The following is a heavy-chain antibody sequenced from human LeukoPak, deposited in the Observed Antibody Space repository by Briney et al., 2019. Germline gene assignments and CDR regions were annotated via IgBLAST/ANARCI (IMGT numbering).Heavy chain of an antibody. J-gene: IGHJ4*02. CDR2: INHSGST. CDR3: ASGSVSPDYYDSSGYYPLLGY. CDR1: GGSFSGYY. V-gene: IGHV4-34*01. Sequence: PSETPSLTCAVYGGSFSGYYWSWIRQPPGKGLEWIGEINHSGSTNYNPSLKSRVTISVDTSKNQFSLKLSSVTAADTAVYYCASGSVSPDYYDSSGYYPLLGYWGQGTLVTVSS. D-gene: IGHD3-22*01.